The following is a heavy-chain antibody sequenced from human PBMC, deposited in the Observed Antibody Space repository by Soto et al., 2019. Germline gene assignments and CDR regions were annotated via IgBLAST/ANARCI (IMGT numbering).Heavy chain of an antibody. J-gene: IGHJ6*02. Sequence: SATLSLTCTVSGGSISSYYWSWIRQPPGKGLEWIGYIYYSGSTNYNPSLKSRVTISVDTSKNQFSLKLSSVTAADTAVYYCAREGLGDGMDVWGQGTTVTVSS. CDR1: GGSISSYY. D-gene: IGHD3-10*01. CDR3: AREGLGDGMDV. CDR2: IYYSGST. V-gene: IGHV4-59*01.